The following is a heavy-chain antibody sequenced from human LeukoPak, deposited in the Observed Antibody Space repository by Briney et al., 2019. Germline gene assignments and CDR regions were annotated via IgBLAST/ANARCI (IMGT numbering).Heavy chain of an antibody. J-gene: IGHJ4*02. V-gene: IGHV3-33*01. CDR2: IWFDGSNK. Sequence: GRSLRLSCAASGFTFSNYGMHWVRQAPGKGLEWVAVIWFDGSNKYYADSVKGRFTISRDNSKNTLYLQMNSLRAEDTAVYYCARGHGPDYWGQGTLVTVSS. CDR3: ARGHGPDY. CDR1: GFTFSNYG.